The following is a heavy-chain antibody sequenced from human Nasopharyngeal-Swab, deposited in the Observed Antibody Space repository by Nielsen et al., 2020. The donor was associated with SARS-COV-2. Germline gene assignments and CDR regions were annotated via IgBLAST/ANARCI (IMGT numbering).Heavy chain of an antibody. D-gene: IGHD1-26*01. CDR1: GFTFSSYA. CDR3: AKGTGATYRAIDY. V-gene: IGHV3-23*01. Sequence: GESLKISCAASGFTFSSYAMNWVRQAPGKGLEWVSAISRTSSTYYADSVKGRFTVSRDNSKNTLYLQMNSLRAEDTAVYYCAKGTGATYRAIDYWGQGTLVTASS. CDR2: ISRTSST. J-gene: IGHJ4*02.